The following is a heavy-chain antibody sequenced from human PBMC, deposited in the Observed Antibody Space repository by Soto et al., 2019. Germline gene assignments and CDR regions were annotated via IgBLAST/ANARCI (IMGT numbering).Heavy chain of an antibody. D-gene: IGHD4-4*01. CDR2: IYYSGST. V-gene: IGHV4-59*01. CDR1: GGSISSYY. Sequence: SETLSLTCTVSGGSISSYYWSWIRQPPGKGLEWIGYIYYSGSTNYNPSLKSRVTISVDTSKNQFSLKLSSVTAADTAVYYCARGTTAQHWDYGMDVWGQGTTVTV. J-gene: IGHJ6*02. CDR3: ARGTTAQHWDYGMDV.